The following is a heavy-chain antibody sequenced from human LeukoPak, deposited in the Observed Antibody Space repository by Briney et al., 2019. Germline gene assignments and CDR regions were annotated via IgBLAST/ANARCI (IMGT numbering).Heavy chain of an antibody. CDR3: ARDLDSSGYSWFDP. V-gene: IGHV1-24*01. CDR1: GYTLTELS. CDR2: FDPEDGET. J-gene: IGHJ5*02. D-gene: IGHD3-22*01. Sequence: ASVKVSCKVSGYTLTELSMHWVRQAPGKGLEWMGGFDPEDGETIYAQKFQGRVTMTRDTSTSTVYMELSSLRSEDTAVYYCARDLDSSGYSWFDPWGQGTLVTVSS.